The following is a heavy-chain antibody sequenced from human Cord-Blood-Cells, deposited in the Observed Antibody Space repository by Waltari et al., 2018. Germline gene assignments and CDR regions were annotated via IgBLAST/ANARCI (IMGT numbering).Heavy chain of an antibody. Sequence: EVQLVESGGGLVQPGGSLRLSCAASGFTFSSYWMSWVRQAPGKGLEWVANIKQDGRGKYYVDSVKGRFTISRDNAKNSLYLQMNSLRAEDTAVYYCARSRTGDAFDIWGQGTMVTVSS. J-gene: IGHJ3*02. CDR1: GFTFSSYW. CDR2: IKQDGRGK. CDR3: ARSRTGDAFDI. V-gene: IGHV3-7*01. D-gene: IGHD7-27*01.